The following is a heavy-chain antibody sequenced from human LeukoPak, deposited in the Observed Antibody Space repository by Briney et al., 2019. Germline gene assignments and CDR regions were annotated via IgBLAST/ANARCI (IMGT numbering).Heavy chain of an antibody. CDR2: IYHSGST. CDR3: ARGRPNYDILIGYVRY. CDR1: GGSISSGNW. J-gene: IGHJ4*02. V-gene: IGHV4-4*02. Sequence: SGTLSVTCAVSGGSISSGNWWSRVRPPPGKGLEWIGEIYHSGSTNYNPSLKSRVTISVDKSKNQFSLKLSSVTTADTAVYYCARGRPNYDILIGYVRYWGQGTLVTVSS. D-gene: IGHD3-9*01.